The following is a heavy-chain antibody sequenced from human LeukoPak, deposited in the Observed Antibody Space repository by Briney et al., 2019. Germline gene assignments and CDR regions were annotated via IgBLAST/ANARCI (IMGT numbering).Heavy chain of an antibody. CDR1: GYTFTTYG. Sequence: ASVKVSCKASGYTFTTYGISWVRQAPGQGLEWMGWMNPNSGNTGYAQKFQGRVTMTRNTSISTAYMELSSLRSEDTAVYYCASSGGGIPSFDPWGQGTLVTVSS. V-gene: IGHV1-8*01. CDR3: ASSGGGIPSFDP. CDR2: MNPNSGNT. D-gene: IGHD3-10*01. J-gene: IGHJ5*02.